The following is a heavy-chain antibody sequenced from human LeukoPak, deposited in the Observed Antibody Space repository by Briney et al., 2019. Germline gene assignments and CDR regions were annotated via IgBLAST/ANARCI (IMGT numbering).Heavy chain of an antibody. CDR1: GFTLGNYW. V-gene: IGHV3-7*01. CDR3: ARDVHGTLDY. J-gene: IGHJ4*02. Sequence: GGSLRLSCEAFGFTLGNYWMAWVRQGPGEGLEWLANIRQDGGDIVQADCVKGRFTISRDNAKNSLYLQMNSLEADDSGLYYCARDVHGTLDYWGQGILVTVSS. D-gene: IGHD1-26*01. CDR2: IRQDGGDI.